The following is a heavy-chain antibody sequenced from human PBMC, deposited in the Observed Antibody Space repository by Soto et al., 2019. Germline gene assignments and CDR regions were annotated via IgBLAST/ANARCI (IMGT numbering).Heavy chain of an antibody. Sequence: SETLSLTCAVSGGSISSGGYSWSWIRQPPGKGLEWIGYIYHSGSTYYNPSLKSRVTISVDRSKNQFSLKLSSVTAADTAVYYCVSTEHIVVVTAPPAFAFDIWGQGTMVTVSS. V-gene: IGHV4-30-2*01. J-gene: IGHJ3*02. D-gene: IGHD2-21*02. CDR3: VSTEHIVVVTAPPAFAFDI. CDR2: IYHSGST. CDR1: GGSISSGGYS.